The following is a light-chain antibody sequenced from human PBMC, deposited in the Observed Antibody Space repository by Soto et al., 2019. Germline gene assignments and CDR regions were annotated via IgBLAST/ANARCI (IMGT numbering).Light chain of an antibody. CDR3: QQYGSSPLYT. Sequence: EIVLTQSPGTLSLSPGERATLSCRASQSVSRSYLAWYQQKPGQAPRLLIYGASSRATGIPDRFSGSGSGTDFTLTISRLEPEHFAVYYCQQYGSSPLYTFGKGTKLEIK. CDR2: GAS. J-gene: IGKJ2*01. V-gene: IGKV3-20*01. CDR1: QSVSRSY.